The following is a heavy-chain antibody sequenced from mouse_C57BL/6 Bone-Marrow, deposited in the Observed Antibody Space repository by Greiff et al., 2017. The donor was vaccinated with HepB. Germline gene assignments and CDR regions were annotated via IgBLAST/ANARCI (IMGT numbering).Heavy chain of an antibody. CDR2: IYPGGGYT. CDR3: ARWNYDGRFPFAY. Sequence: VQGVESGAELVRPGTSVKMSCKASGYTFTNYWIGWAKQRPGHGLEWIGDIYPGGGYTNYNEKFKGKATLTADKSSSTAYMQFSSLTSEDSAIYYCARWNYDGRFPFAYWGQGTLVTVSA. CDR1: GYTFTNYW. D-gene: IGHD2-4*01. J-gene: IGHJ3*01. V-gene: IGHV1-63*01.